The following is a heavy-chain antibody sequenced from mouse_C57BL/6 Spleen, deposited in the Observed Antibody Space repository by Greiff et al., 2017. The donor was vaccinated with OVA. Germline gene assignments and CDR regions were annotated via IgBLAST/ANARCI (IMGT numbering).Heavy chain of an antibody. V-gene: IGHV14-4*01. CDR2: IDPENGDT. D-gene: IGHD2-3*01. CDR3: TTAFYDGYLAWFAY. Sequence: VQLKESGAELVRPGASVKLSCTASGFNIKDDYMHWVKQRPEQGLEWIGWIDPENGDTEYASKFQGKATITADTSSNTAYLQLSSLTSEDTAVYYCTTAFYDGYLAWFAYWGQGTLVTVSA. CDR1: GFNIKDDY. J-gene: IGHJ3*01.